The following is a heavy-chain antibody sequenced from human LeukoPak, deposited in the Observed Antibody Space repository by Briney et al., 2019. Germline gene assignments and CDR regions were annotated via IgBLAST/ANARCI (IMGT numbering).Heavy chain of an antibody. D-gene: IGHD2/OR15-2a*01. V-gene: IGHV4-61*02. Sequence: PSQTLSLTCTVSGGSISSGSYYWSWIRQPAGKGLEWIGRIYTSGSTNYNPSLKSRVTISVDTSKNQFSLKLSSVTVADTAVYYCARDRGYYGPCYFDYWGQGTLVTVSS. J-gene: IGHJ4*02. CDR3: ARDRGYYGPCYFDY. CDR1: GGSISSGSYY. CDR2: IYTSGST.